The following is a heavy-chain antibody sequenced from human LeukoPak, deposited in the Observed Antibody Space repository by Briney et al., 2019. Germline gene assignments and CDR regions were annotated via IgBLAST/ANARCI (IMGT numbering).Heavy chain of an antibody. CDR1: GFTFSSYA. CDR2: ISYGGSTK. D-gene: IGHD1-26*01. Sequence: GRSLRLSCAASGFTFSSYAMHWVRQAPGKGLEWVAFISYGGSTKYYADSVKGPFTISRDNSKSTLYLQMNSLRPEDTAVYYCARVVGGTWLVDYWGQGTLVTVSS. J-gene: IGHJ4*02. V-gene: IGHV3-30-3*01. CDR3: ARVVGGTWLVDY.